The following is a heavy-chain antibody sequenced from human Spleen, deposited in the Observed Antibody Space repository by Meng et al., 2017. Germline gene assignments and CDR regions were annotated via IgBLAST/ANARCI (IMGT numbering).Heavy chain of an antibody. V-gene: IGHV3-33*01. CDR1: GFTFSTYG. CDR3: ARDGGSYPFDF. D-gene: IGHD1-26*01. CDR2: IWNDGGKE. Sequence: GESLKISCTASGFTFSTYGMHWVRQAPGKGLEWVAVIWNDGGKEYYADSVKGRFTISRDNSENTLFLQMNSLRAEDTAVYFCARDGGSYPFDFWGQGTLVTVSS. J-gene: IGHJ4*02.